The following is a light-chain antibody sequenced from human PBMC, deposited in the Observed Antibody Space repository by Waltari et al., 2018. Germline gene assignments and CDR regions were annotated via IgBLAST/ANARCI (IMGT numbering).Light chain of an antibody. CDR2: AAS. CDR1: QSISSY. CDR3: QYSYTIPYT. Sequence: DIQMTHSPSSLSAFVGDRVTITCRASQSISSYLNWYQQKQGKAPKLLIYAASNLQSGVPSRFSGSGSGTDFTLTISSLQPEDFATYYCQYSYTIPYTFGQGTKLEI. J-gene: IGKJ2*01. V-gene: IGKV1-39*01.